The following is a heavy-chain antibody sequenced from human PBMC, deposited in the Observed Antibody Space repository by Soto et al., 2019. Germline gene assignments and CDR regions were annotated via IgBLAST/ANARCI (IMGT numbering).Heavy chain of an antibody. D-gene: IGHD4-4*01. CDR1: GYTFTSCY. V-gene: IGHV1-46*01. CDR3: AVGGNYLSMDV. CDR2: INPDGGGT. J-gene: IGHJ6*02. Sequence: QVQLVQSGAEVKKPGASVKVSCKASGYTFTSCYMHWVRLAPGQGLEWMGIINPDGGGTSCAQQFQGRVIMTRDTSTSTVYMEMSSLRSEDTAVYYCAVGGNYLSMDVWGQGTTVTVSS.